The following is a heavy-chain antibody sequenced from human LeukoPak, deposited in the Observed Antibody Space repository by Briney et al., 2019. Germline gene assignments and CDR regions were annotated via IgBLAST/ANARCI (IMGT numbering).Heavy chain of an antibody. V-gene: IGHV4-61*02. CDR2: IYTSGST. CDR1: GGSISSGSYY. CDR3: ARLRTGPGVVKWELFSHTLYYFDY. D-gene: IGHD1-26*01. J-gene: IGHJ4*02. Sequence: PSETLSLTCTVSGGSISSGSYYWSWIRQPAGKGLEWIGRIYTSGSTNYNPSLKSRVTISVDTSKNQFSLKLSSVTAADTAVYYCARLRTGPGVVKWELFSHTLYYFDYWGQGTLVTVSS.